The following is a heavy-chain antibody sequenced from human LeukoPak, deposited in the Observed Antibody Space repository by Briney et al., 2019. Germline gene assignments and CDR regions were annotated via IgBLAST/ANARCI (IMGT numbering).Heavy chain of an antibody. D-gene: IGHD1-26*01. J-gene: IGHJ4*02. V-gene: IGHV3-13*01. CDR1: GFTFSTYD. CDR2: IGKAGDT. Sequence: GGSLRLSCTASGFTFSTYDMHWVRQVPGEGLEWVSGIGKAGDTHYPGSVKGRFTISRENGRNSLYLQMNSLKAEDTAVYYCAKINSGSYTDYWGQGTLVTVSS. CDR3: AKINSGSYTDY.